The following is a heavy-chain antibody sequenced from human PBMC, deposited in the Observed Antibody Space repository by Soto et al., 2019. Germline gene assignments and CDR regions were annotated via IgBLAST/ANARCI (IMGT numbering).Heavy chain of an antibody. CDR1: GFTFSSYA. CDR3: AKARMTTVVTHRRSFDY. Sequence: PGGSLRLSCAASGFTFSSYAMSWVRQAPGKGLEWVSAISGSGGSTYYADSVKGRLTISRDNSKNTLYLQMNSLRAEDTAVYYCAKARMTTVVTHRRSFDYWGQGTLVTVSS. D-gene: IGHD4-17*01. J-gene: IGHJ4*02. V-gene: IGHV3-23*01. CDR2: ISGSGGST.